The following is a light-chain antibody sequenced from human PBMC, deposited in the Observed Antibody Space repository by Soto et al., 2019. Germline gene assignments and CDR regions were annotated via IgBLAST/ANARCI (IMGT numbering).Light chain of an antibody. CDR3: QQSYSDSS. V-gene: IGKV1-39*01. Sequence: DFRMTQSPSSLSASVGDTITITCRASRTISTYLNWFQQNPGEPPRLLIYGASTLLDGVPSRFSGSGSGADFTLTISGPQPEDFASYHCQQSYSDSSFGGGTKVDIK. CDR1: RTISTY. J-gene: IGKJ4*01. CDR2: GAS.